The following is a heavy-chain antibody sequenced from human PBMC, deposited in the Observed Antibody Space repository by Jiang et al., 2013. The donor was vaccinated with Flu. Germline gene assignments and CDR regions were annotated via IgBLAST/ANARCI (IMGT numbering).Heavy chain of an antibody. CDR3: ARDSPNYYGSGSWYYYYGMDV. J-gene: IGHJ6*02. CDR2: IYYSGST. D-gene: IGHD3-10*01. Sequence: GSGLVKPSETLSLTCTVSGGSISSYYWSWIRQPPGKGLEWIGYIYYSGSTNYNPSLKSRVTISVDTSKNQFSLKLSSVTAADTAVYYCARDSPNYYGSGSWYYYYGMDVWGQGTTVTVSS. CDR1: GGSISSYY. V-gene: IGHV4-59*01.